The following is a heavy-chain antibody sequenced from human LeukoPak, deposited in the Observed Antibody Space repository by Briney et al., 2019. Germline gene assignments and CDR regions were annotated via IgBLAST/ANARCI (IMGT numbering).Heavy chain of an antibody. J-gene: IGHJ4*02. CDR3: ARPSIGAAAGTFDY. Sequence: ASVKVSCKASGYTFTSYGISWVRQAPGQGLEWTGWISAYNGNTNYAQKLQGRVTMTTDTSTSTAYMEPRSLRSDDTAVYYCARPSIGAAAGTFDYWGQGTLVTVSS. CDR2: ISAYNGNT. V-gene: IGHV1-18*01. CDR1: GYTFTSYG. D-gene: IGHD6-13*01.